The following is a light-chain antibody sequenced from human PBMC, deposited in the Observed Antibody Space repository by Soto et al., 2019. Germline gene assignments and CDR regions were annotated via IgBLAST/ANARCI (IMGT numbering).Light chain of an antibody. CDR1: QSVLKSSDNKNY. J-gene: IGKJ5*01. V-gene: IGKV4-1*01. Sequence: DIVMTQSPDSLAVSLGERATINCKSSQSVLKSSDNKNYLAWFQQIPGQPPKLLMFWSSTRESGVPDRFSGSGSGKDFALTISSRQAEDVEVYYCQQYYSDPITFGQGTRLEMK. CDR3: QQYYSDPIT. CDR2: WSS.